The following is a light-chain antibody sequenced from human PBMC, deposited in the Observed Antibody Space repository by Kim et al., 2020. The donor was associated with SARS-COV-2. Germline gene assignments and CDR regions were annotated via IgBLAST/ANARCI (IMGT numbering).Light chain of an antibody. CDR1: SSDIGAYNY. CDR3: SSYTSSSTLV. CDR2: DVS. J-gene: IGLJ2*01. V-gene: IGLV2-14*03. Sequence: GQSITISCTGTSSDIGAYNYVSWYQQHPGKAPKLMIYDVSKRPSGVSDRFSGSKSGNTASLTVSGLQAEDEADYYCSSYTSSSTLVFRGGTQLTVL.